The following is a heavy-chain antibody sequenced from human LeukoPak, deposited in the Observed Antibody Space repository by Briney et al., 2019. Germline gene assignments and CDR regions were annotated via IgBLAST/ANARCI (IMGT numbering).Heavy chain of an antibody. CDR2: ITTISHYI. CDR3: ARSGGPGTYHQLRYNWFDP. CDR1: GFTLSDYH. V-gene: IGHV3-21*01. J-gene: IGHJ5*02. D-gene: IGHD3-10*01. Sequence: GGSLRLSCAASGFTLSDYHMNWVRQAPGKGLEWLSSITTISHYIYYAGAVRGRFTISRDNAKNSLYLQMNSLRGGDTAVYYCARSGGPGTYHQLRYNWFDPWGQGTLVTVSS.